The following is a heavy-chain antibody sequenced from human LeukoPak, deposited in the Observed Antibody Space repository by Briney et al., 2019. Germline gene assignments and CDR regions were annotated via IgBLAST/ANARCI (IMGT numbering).Heavy chain of an antibody. V-gene: IGHV7-4-1*02. J-gene: IGHJ4*02. D-gene: IGHD6-13*01. CDR3: ARDKSVAAAD. CDR1: GYTFSGYV. CDR2: INTNTGNP. Sequence: ASVKVSCKASGYTFSGYVMNWVRQAPGQGLEWMGWINTNTGNPTYAQGFTGRFVFSLDTSVSTAYLQISSLKAEDTAVYYCARDKSVAAADWGQGTLVTVSS.